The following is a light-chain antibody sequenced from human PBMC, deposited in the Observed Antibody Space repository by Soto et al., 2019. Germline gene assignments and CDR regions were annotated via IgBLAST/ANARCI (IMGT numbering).Light chain of an antibody. Sequence: DIPMTQSPSTLSASVGDRVTITCRASQSISIWLAWYQQKPGKAPKLLIYKASSLESGVPSRFSGSGSGTEFTLTISSLQPDDFATYYCQQYNSYPITFGQGTRLEIK. CDR3: QQYNSYPIT. CDR2: KAS. J-gene: IGKJ5*01. V-gene: IGKV1-5*03. CDR1: QSISIW.